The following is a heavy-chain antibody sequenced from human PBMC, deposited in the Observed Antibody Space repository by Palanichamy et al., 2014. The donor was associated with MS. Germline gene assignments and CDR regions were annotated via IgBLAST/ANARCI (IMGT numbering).Heavy chain of an antibody. CDR2: TSFDGSNK. Sequence: QVQLVETGGGVVHPGTSLKLSCAASGFTFDSHAIVWVRQAPGKGLESVAVTSFDGSNKFYVDAVQGRFAVSRDNSRNTLFLQMNSLRVEDTAVYYCARHGGRSSEWYFDFWGQGTLVTVSS. V-gene: IGHV3-30*09. CDR1: GFTFDSHA. J-gene: IGHJ4*02. CDR3: ARHGGRSSEWYFDF. D-gene: IGHD6-19*01.